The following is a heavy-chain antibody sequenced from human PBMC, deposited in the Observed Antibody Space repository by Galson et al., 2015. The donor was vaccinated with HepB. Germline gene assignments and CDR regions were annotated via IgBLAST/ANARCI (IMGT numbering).Heavy chain of an antibody. CDR2: ISSSSSYI. J-gene: IGHJ6*02. Sequence: SLRLSCAASGFTFSSYSMNWVRQAPGKGLEWVSSISSSSSYIYYADSVKGRFTISRDNAKNSLYLQMNSLRAEDTAVYYCASGGLSEGMDVWGQGTTVTVSS. D-gene: IGHD3-3*01. CDR3: ASGGLSEGMDV. CDR1: GFTFSSYS. V-gene: IGHV3-21*01.